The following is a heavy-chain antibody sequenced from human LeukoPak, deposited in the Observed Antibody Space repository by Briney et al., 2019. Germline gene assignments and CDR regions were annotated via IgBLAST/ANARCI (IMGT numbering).Heavy chain of an antibody. CDR1: GFTFSSYA. CDR3: AKGTVSMAAAPGYFDY. V-gene: IGHV3-23*01. J-gene: IGHJ4*02. CDR2: ISGSGGST. D-gene: IGHD6-13*01. Sequence: HPGGSLRLSCAASGFTFSSYAMSWVRQAPGKGLEWVSAISGSGGSTYYADSVKGRFTISRDNSKNTLYLQMNSLRSDDTAVYYCAKGTVSMAAAPGYFDYWGQGTLVTVSS.